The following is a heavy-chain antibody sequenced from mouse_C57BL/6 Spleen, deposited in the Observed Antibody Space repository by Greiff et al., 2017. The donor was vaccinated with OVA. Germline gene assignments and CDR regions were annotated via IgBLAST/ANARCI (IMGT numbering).Heavy chain of an antibody. Sequence: EVKLLESGAELVKPGASVKLSCTASGFTITDYYMHWVKQRTEQGLEWIGRIDPENGETIYAPKFQGKATVTADTSSNTAYLQLSSLTSEDTAVYYCARYLYVDVWGTGTTVTVSS. D-gene: IGHD5-1*01. V-gene: IGHV14-2*01. J-gene: IGHJ1*03. CDR1: GFTITDYY. CDR3: ARYLYVDV. CDR2: IDPENGET.